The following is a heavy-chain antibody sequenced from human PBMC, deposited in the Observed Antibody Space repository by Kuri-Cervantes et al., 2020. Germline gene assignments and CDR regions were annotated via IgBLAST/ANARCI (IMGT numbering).Heavy chain of an antibody. V-gene: IGHV3-30-3*01. D-gene: IGHD3-22*01. CDR2: ISYDGSNK. CDR3: ARDAKYYDSSGYHDY. CDR1: GFTFSSYA. J-gene: IGHJ4*02. Sequence: GGSLRLSCAASGFTFSSYAMHWVRQAPGKGLEWVAVISYDGSNKYYADSVKGRFTISRDNSKNTLYLQMNSLRAEDTAVYYCARDAKYYDSSGYHDYWGQGTLVTVSS.